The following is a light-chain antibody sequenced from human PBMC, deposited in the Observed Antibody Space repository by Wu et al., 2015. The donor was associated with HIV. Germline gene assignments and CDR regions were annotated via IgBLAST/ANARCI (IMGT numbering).Light chain of an antibody. V-gene: IGKV3-20*01. CDR2: GAT. CDR3: QQYSHSPRT. CDR1: QTVTSSY. Sequence: VLTQSPGALSLSPGERATLSCRSSQTVTSSYLAWYQQKPGQAPRLLIYGATSRATGIPDRFSGSGSEKDFTLTISRVEPEDFAVYYCQQYSHSPRTFGQGTKVEFK. J-gene: IGKJ1*01.